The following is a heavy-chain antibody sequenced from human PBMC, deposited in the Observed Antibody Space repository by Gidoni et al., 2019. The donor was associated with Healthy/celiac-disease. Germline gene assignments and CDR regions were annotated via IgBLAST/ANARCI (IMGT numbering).Heavy chain of an antibody. V-gene: IGHV5-10-1*03. CDR3: ASLDCSVGSCYSNY. D-gene: IGHD2-15*01. CDR1: GCSFTSYW. Sequence: EVQLVQSGAEVKKPGESMRIAGKGSGCSFTSYWISWVRKMPGKGLEWMGRIDPSDSDTNYSPSLPGHVTIAADKAISTAYLQWSSLKASATAMYYCASLDCSVGSCYSNYWGQGTLVPVSS. J-gene: IGHJ4*02. CDR2: IDPSDSDT.